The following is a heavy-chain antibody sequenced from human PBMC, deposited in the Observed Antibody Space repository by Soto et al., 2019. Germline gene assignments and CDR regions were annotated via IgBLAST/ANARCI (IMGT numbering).Heavy chain of an antibody. CDR3: TKMGTSSGYMDYFDY. CDR1: GINFRTYA. J-gene: IGHJ4*02. Sequence: DVQLLESGGGLVQPGGSLRLSCAASGINFRTYAMTWVRQAPGKGLEWVAVISASGITYYAESVKGRFTISRDMSNNTVFLQMNSLRVEDTAIYYCTKMGTSSGYMDYFDYWGRGSLVTVSS. CDR2: ISASGIT. D-gene: IGHD6-13*01. V-gene: IGHV3-23*01.